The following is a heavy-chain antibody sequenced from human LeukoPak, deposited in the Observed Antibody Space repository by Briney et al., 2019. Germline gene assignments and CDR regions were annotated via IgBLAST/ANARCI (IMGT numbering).Heavy chain of an antibody. CDR3: ASFRSVTMVRGGRDY. CDR1: GGTISSYY. CDR2: IYYSGST. J-gene: IGHJ4*02. Sequence: SETLSLTCTVSGGTISSYYRNWLRQPPGKGLEWIGYIYYSGSTNYNPSLKSRVTISVDSSKNQFSLKLSSVTAADTAVYYCASFRSVTMVRGGRDYWGQGTLVTVSS. V-gene: IGHV4-59*01. D-gene: IGHD3-10*01.